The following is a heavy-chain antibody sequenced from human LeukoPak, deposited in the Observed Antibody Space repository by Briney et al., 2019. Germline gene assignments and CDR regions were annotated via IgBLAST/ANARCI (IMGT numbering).Heavy chain of an antibody. CDR3: ARLSGYYGSGSHDY. J-gene: IGHJ4*02. D-gene: IGHD3-10*01. CDR1: GGTFSSYA. V-gene: IGHV1-46*01. CDR2: INPSGGST. Sequence: ASVKVSCKASGGTFSSYAISWVRQAPGQGLEWMGIINPSGGSTSYAQKFQGRVTMTRDTSTSTVYMELSSLRSEDTAVYYCARLSGYYGSGSHDYWGQGTLVTVSS.